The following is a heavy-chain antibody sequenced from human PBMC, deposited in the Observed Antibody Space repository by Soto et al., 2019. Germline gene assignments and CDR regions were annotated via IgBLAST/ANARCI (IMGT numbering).Heavy chain of an antibody. Sequence: SETLSLTCAVYGGSFSGYYWSWIRQPPGKGLEWIGEINHSGSTNYNPSLKSRVTISVDTSKNQFSLKLSSVTAADTAVYYCARGTRSWQWLVRGAFDIWGQGTMVTVSS. D-gene: IGHD6-19*01. CDR2: INHSGST. J-gene: IGHJ3*02. CDR1: GGSFSGYY. CDR3: ARGTRSWQWLVRGAFDI. V-gene: IGHV4-34*01.